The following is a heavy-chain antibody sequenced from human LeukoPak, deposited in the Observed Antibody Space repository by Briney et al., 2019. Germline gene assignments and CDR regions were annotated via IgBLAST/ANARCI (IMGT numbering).Heavy chain of an antibody. CDR3: AKNFRWMGENPDY. CDR1: GFTFSSYA. V-gene: IGHV3-30*18. Sequence: PGGSLRLSCAASGFTFSSYAMHWVRQAPGKGLEWVAVISYDGSNKYYADSVKGRFTISRDNSKNTLYLQMNSLRAEDTAVYYCAKNFRWMGENPDYWGQGTLVTVSS. J-gene: IGHJ4*02. D-gene: IGHD3-16*01. CDR2: ISYDGSNK.